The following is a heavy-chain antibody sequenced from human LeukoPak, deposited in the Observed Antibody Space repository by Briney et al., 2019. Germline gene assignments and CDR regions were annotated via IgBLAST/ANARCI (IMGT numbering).Heavy chain of an antibody. J-gene: IGHJ4*02. CDR1: GFSFSSYA. D-gene: IGHD5-24*01. Sequence: GGSLRLSCAASGFSFSSYAMTWARQAPVKGLEWVSAISGDGTRTYYADSVKGRFTISRDNSKNTLYLEMSSLRVEDTAIYYCARWPEGAMDYFDYWGQGTLVTVSS. CDR2: ISGDGTRT. V-gene: IGHV3-23*01. CDR3: ARWPEGAMDYFDY.